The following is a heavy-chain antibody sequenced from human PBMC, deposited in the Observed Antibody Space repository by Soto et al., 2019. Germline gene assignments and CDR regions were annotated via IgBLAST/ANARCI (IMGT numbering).Heavy chain of an antibody. CDR2: ISGSGGST. J-gene: IGHJ6*02. CDR1: GFTFSSYA. V-gene: IGHV3-23*01. CDR3: AKSGGDYYYYGMDV. D-gene: IGHD3-10*01. Sequence: VGSLRLSCAASGFTFSSYAMSWFRQAPVNGLEWVSAISGSGGSTYYADSVKGRFTISRDNSKNTLYLQMNSLRAEDTAVYYCAKSGGDYYYYGMDVWGQGTTVTVSS.